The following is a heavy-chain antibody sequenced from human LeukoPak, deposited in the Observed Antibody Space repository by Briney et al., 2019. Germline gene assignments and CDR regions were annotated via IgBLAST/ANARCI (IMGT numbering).Heavy chain of an antibody. CDR2: INPNNGDT. V-gene: IGHV1-2*02. Sequence: ASVKVSCKASGFTFTGYFIHWVRQALGQGLQWMGWINPNNGDTNYAQKFQGRVTMTRDTSISTTYMELSRLKSDDTAIYFCARGRVTEYYYYYYIDVWGKGTTVTVSS. D-gene: IGHD2/OR15-2a*01. J-gene: IGHJ6*03. CDR1: GFTFTGYF. CDR3: ARGRVTEYYYYYYIDV.